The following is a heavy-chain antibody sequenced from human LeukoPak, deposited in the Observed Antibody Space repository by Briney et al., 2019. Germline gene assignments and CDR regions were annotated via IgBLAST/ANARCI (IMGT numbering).Heavy chain of an antibody. V-gene: IGHV4-59*11. CDR1: GGSITSHF. CDR3: ARDGPTSTAPIDY. Sequence: SETLSLTCTVSGGSITSHFWSWIRQPPGEGLEWIGNFYHAGNSNLNPSLKSRVSMSIDTSKNQFSLKLRSMTAADTAVYYCARDGPTSTAPIDYWGQGTLVTVSS. J-gene: IGHJ4*02. D-gene: IGHD1-26*01. CDR2: FYHAGNS.